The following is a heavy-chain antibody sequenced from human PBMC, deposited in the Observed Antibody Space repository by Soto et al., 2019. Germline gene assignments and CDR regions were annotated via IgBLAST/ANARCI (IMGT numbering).Heavy chain of an antibody. CDR1: GFTLSSYH. D-gene: IGHD2-15*01. V-gene: IGHV3-23*01. Sequence: SGGSLRLSCAASGFTLSSYHMNWVRQAPGKRLEWVSGVSASGSITSYADSAKGRFTISRDNAKNTEFLQMTGLRAEATAVYFCAKGDCTGGRCHRGFDYWGKGSLVTVS. J-gene: IGHJ4*02. CDR2: VSASGSIT. CDR3: AKGDCTGGRCHRGFDY.